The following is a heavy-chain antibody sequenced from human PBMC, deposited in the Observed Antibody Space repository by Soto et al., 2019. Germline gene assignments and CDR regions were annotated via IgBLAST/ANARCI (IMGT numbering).Heavy chain of an antibody. V-gene: IGHV3-30-3*01. J-gene: IGHJ4*02. CDR2: ISYDGTNK. D-gene: IGHD7-27*01. CDR1: GYSFRIAP. Sequence: QVQLVESGGGVVQPGRSLRLSCAAYGYSFRIAPMHWVRQAPGKGPEWVALISYDGTNKFYADSVKGRFTISRDNSKSTLYLQVDSLRPEDAAVYYCARDPKTSGGQHWAFNYFDSWGQGTLVTLCS. CDR3: ARDPKTSGGQHWAFNYFDS.